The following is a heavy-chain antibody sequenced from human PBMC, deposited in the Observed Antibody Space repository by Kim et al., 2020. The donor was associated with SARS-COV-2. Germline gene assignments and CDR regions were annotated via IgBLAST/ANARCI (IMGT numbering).Heavy chain of an antibody. D-gene: IGHD5-12*01. J-gene: IGHJ3*02. V-gene: IGHV3-11*06. Sequence: KGRFTISRDNAKNSLYLQMNSLRAEDTAVYYCAASRGGYSGYDFSGAFDIWGQGTMVTVSS. CDR3: AASRGGYSGYDFSGAFDI.